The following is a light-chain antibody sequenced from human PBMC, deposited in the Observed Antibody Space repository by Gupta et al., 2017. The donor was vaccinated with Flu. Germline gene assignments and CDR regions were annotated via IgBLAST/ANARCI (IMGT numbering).Light chain of an antibody. V-gene: IGLV3-1*01. CDR3: QAGDSGVVV. Sequence: SSVLTQPPSVSVFPGQTATITCSGNKLGDNYASWYQQKAGQPPILTLYHDAKRSSGIPERFSGSNSVNTATLTVSETQVGDEADYYCQAGDSGVVVFGGGTKLTVL. CDR2: HDA. J-gene: IGLJ2*01. CDR1: KLGDNY.